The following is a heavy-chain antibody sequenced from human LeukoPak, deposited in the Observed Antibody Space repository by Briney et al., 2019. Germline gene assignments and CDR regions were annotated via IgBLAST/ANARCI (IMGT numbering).Heavy chain of an antibody. CDR1: GFTFSKYG. Sequence: GKSLRLSCEVSGFTFSKYGMHWVRQAPGKGLEWVSTIRYDGSKEYYADSVKGRFTISRDNSKNTLYLQMNSLRAEDTAVYYCAKVVDSGSYYYYYYMDVWGKGTTVTVSS. CDR2: IRYDGSKE. CDR3: AKVVDSGSYYYYYYMDV. V-gene: IGHV3-33*06. D-gene: IGHD1-26*01. J-gene: IGHJ6*03.